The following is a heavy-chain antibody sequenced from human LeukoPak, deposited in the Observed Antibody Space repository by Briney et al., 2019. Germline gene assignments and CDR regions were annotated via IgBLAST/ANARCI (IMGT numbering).Heavy chain of an antibody. CDR3: ARGWEYQLLVGFDP. D-gene: IGHD2-2*01. J-gene: IGHJ5*02. CDR1: GYSISSGYY. V-gene: IGHV4-38-2*02. CDR2: IYHSGST. Sequence: SETLSLTCTVSGYSISSGYYWGWIRPPPGKGLEWIGSIYHSGSTYYNPSLKSRVTISVDTSKNQLSLKLSSVTAADTAVYYCARGWEYQLLVGFDPWGQGTLVTVSS.